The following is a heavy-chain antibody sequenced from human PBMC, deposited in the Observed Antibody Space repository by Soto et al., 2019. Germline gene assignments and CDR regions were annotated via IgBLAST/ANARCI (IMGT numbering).Heavy chain of an antibody. CDR3: ARSHCSGGSCYAPTFDY. CDR1: GGTFSSYA. Sequence: QVQLVQSGAEVKKPGSSVKVSCKASGGTFSSYAISWMRQAPGQGLEWMGGIIPIFGTANYAQKFQGRVTITADESTSAAYMELSSLRSEDTAVYYCARSHCSGGSCYAPTFDYWGQGTLVTVSS. CDR2: IIPIFGTA. J-gene: IGHJ4*02. V-gene: IGHV1-69*01. D-gene: IGHD2-15*01.